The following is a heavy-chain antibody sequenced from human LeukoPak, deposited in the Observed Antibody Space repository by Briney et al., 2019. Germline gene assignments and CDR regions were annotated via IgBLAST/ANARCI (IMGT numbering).Heavy chain of an antibody. Sequence: SETLSLTCTVPGGSISSGSYYWSWIRQPAGKGLEWIGRIYTSGSTNYNPSLKSRVTISVDTSKNQFSLKLSSVTAADTAVYYCARGLYGDYGDYWGQGTLVTVSS. CDR3: ARGLYGDYGDY. V-gene: IGHV4-61*02. D-gene: IGHD4-17*01. J-gene: IGHJ4*02. CDR1: GGSISSGSYY. CDR2: IYTSGST.